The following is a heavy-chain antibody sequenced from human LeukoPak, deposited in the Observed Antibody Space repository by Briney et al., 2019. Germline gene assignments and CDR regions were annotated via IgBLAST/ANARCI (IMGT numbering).Heavy chain of an antibody. CDR1: GYTFTSYG. CDR2: ISAYNGNT. V-gene: IGHV1-18*01. J-gene: IGHJ4*02. D-gene: IGHD3-10*01. CDR3: ARGLSYYGSGSNQLN. Sequence: ASVTVSCKASGYTFTSYGISWVRQAPGQGLEWMGWISAYNGNTNYAQKLQGRVTMTTDTSTSTAYMELSSLRSEDTAVYYCARGLSYYGSGSNQLNWGQGTLVTVSS.